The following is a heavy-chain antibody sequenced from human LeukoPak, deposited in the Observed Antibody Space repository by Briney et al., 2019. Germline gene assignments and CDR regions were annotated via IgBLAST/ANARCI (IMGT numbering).Heavy chain of an antibody. J-gene: IGHJ5*02. CDR2: INPSSGHT. CDR3: ARDSVAASNWFYR. D-gene: IGHD6-25*01. Sequence: ASVKVSCKASGYIFTVHNMHWVRQASGQGLEWMGIINPSSGHTSYAQKFQGRISMTRDMYTSTVYMELSSLRSEDTAVYYCARDSVAASNWFYRWGQGTLVTVA. V-gene: IGHV1-46*01. CDR1: GYIFTVHN.